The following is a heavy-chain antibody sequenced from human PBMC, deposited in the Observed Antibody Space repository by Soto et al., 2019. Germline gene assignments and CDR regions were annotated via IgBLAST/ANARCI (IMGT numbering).Heavy chain of an antibody. CDR1: GDSINFYN. V-gene: IGHV4-59*13. J-gene: IGHJ4*02. CDR2: INYTGGT. D-gene: IGHD1-1*01. Sequence: QVQLQESGPGLVKPSETLSLTCTVSGDSINFYNWPGIRQPPGKGLEWRGYINYTGGTNNNPSLKSRVSISVDTSKNQFSLKLSSVTAADTAVYYCARVARTGQYYFDFWGQGALVTVSS. CDR3: ARVARTGQYYFDF.